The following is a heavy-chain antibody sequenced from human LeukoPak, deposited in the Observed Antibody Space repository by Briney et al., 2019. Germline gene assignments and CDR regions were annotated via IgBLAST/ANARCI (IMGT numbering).Heavy chain of an antibody. CDR3: AKGTLVKVFDY. Sequence: PGGSLRLSCAASGFTFDDYAMHWVRQAPGKGLEGVSLISGDGGSTYYADSVKGRFIVSRDNSKNSLFLQMNSLRTADTALYYCAKGTLVKVFDYWGQGTLVTVS. J-gene: IGHJ4*02. CDR1: GFTFDDYA. V-gene: IGHV3-43*02. D-gene: IGHD3-10*01. CDR2: ISGDGGST.